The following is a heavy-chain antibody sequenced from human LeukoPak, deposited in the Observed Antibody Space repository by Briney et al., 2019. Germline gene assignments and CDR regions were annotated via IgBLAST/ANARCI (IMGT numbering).Heavy chain of an antibody. CDR1: GYTFSGTGWY. Sequence: ASVKVSCKASGYTFSGTGWYLYWLRQAPGQGLEWMGWINPNSGGTNYAQKFQGRVTMTRDTSISTAYMELSRLRSDDTAVYYCARDVKLELSFDYWGQGTLVTVSS. J-gene: IGHJ4*02. CDR3: ARDVKLELSFDY. D-gene: IGHD1-7*01. CDR2: INPNSGGT. V-gene: IGHV1-2*02.